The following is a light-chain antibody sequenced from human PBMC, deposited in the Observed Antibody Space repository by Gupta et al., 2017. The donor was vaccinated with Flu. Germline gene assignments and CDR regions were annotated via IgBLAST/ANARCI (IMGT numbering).Light chain of an antibody. CDR1: SSNVGSNA. Sequence: QSVLAQPPSASGTPGQRVTISCSGRSSNVGSNAVHWYQQVPGTAPKLLIYDNIQRPAGVPDRFSGSKSGTSASLAISGLQSEDEAHYYCAAWEDSRNGHYVFGTGTEVTVL. CDR3: AAWEDSRNGHYV. J-gene: IGLJ1*01. V-gene: IGLV1-44*01. CDR2: DNI.